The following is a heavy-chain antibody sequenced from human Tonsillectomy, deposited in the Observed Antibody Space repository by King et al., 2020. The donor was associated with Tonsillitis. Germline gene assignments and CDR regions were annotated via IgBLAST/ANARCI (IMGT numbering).Heavy chain of an antibody. D-gene: IGHD3-22*01. J-gene: IGHJ4*02. Sequence: VQLQESGPGLVKPSETLSLTCTVSGGSISSYYWSWIRQPPGKGLEWIGYIYYGGSTNYNPSLKSRVTISVDTSKNQFSLKLSSVTAADTAVYYCARLSPQPMIVADFDYWGQGTLVTVSS. CDR2: IYYGGST. CDR1: GGSISSYY. CDR3: ARLSPQPMIVADFDY. V-gene: IGHV4-59*08.